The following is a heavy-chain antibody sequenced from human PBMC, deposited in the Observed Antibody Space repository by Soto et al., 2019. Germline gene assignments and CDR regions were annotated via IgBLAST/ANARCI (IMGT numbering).Heavy chain of an antibody. CDR3: ARGEDIVVVPAAIGPLYYYYGMDV. Sequence: GGSLRLSCAASGFTFSSYAMHWVRQAPGKGLEWVAVISYDGSNKYYADSVKGRFTISRDNSKNTLYLQMNSLRAEDTAVYYCARGEDIVVVPAAIGPLYYYYGMDVWGQGTTVTVSS. CDR2: ISYDGSNK. D-gene: IGHD2-2*02. V-gene: IGHV3-30-3*01. CDR1: GFTFSSYA. J-gene: IGHJ6*02.